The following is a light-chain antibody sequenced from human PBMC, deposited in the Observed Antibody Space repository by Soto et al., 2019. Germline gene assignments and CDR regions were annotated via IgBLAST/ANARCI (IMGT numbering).Light chain of an antibody. CDR1: SSNIGAGYD. J-gene: IGLJ3*02. Sequence: QLVLTQPPSVSGAPGQRATISCTGSSSNIGAGYDVHWYQQLPGTAPKLLIYGNSNRPSGVPDRFSGSKSGTSASLAITGLQAEDEADYYCQSYDSSLSGSWVFGGGTKVTVL. V-gene: IGLV1-40*01. CDR2: GNS. CDR3: QSYDSSLSGSWV.